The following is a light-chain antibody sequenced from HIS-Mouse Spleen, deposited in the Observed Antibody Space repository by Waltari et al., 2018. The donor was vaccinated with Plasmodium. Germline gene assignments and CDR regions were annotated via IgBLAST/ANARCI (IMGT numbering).Light chain of an antibody. CDR1: ALPKKY. V-gene: IGLV3-10*01. CDR2: EES. J-gene: IGLJ3*02. CDR3: YSTDSSGNHRV. Sequence: SYELTQPPSVSVSPGQTARIPCPGDALPKKYAYWYQQKSGQAPMLVIYEESKRPSGVPERFSGSSSWTMAALTISGAQVEDEADYYCYSTDSSGNHRVFGGGTKLTVL.